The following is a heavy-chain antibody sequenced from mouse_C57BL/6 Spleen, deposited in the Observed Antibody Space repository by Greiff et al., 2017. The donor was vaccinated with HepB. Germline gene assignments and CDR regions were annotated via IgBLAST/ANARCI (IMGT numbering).Heavy chain of an antibody. V-gene: IGHV3-6*01. CDR3: AKEREQLHYAMDY. Sequence: DVQLQESGPGLVKPSQSLSLTCSVTGYSITSGYYWNWIRQFPGNKLEWMGYISYDGSNNYNPSLKNRISITRDTSKNQFFLKLNSVTTEDTATYYCAKEREQLHYAMDYWGQGTSVTVSS. J-gene: IGHJ4*01. D-gene: IGHD3-1*01. CDR1: GYSITSGYY. CDR2: ISYDGSN.